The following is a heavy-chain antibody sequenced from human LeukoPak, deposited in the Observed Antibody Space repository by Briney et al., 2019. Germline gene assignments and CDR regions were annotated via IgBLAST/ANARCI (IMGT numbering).Heavy chain of an antibody. Sequence: TGGSLRLSCAASGFTFSSYNMNWVRQAPGKGLEWVASISSSSNYIYYVDSVKGRFTISRDNAKNSLYLQMNSLRAEDTAVYYCARGGSYFDYWGQGTLVTVSS. J-gene: IGHJ4*02. V-gene: IGHV3-21*01. CDR3: ARGGSYFDY. CDR1: GFTFSSYN. CDR2: ISSSSNYI. D-gene: IGHD1-26*01.